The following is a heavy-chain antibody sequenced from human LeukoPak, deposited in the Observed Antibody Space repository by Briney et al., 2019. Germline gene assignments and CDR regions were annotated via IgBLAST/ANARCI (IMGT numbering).Heavy chain of an antibody. J-gene: IGHJ3*02. D-gene: IGHD3-16*01. V-gene: IGHV4-31*03. CDR2: IYYSGST. CDR3: ARREGLLRRGGSANAFDI. CDR1: GGSISSGGYY. Sequence: SQTLSLTCTVSGGSISSGGYYWSWIRQHPGKGLEWIGYIYYSGSTYYNPSLKSRVTISVDTSKNRFSLKLSSVTAADTAVYYCARREGLLRRGGSANAFDIWGQGTMVTVSS.